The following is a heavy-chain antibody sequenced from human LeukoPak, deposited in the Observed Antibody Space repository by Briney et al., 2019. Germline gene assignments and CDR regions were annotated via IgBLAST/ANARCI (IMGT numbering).Heavy chain of an antibody. Sequence: GGSLRLSCAASGFTFNSYWMHWVRQAPGKGLVWVSRINSDGSTTTYADSVKGRFTISRDNDKNTLYLKMNSLRAEDSAVYYCGRTYRSNGVCYRDDSFDIWGQGTPVTVSS. CDR3: GRTYRSNGVCYRDDSFDI. CDR2: INSDGSTT. D-gene: IGHD2-8*01. CDR1: GFTFNSYW. V-gene: IGHV3-74*01. J-gene: IGHJ3*02.